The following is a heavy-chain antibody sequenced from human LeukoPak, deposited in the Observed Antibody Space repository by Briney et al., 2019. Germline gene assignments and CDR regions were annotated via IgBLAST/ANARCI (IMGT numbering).Heavy chain of an antibody. Sequence: SVKVSCKASGGTFSSYAIGWVRQAPGQGLEWMGGIIPIFGTANYAQKFQGRVTITADESTSTAYMELSSLRSEDTAVYYCAAGARTGYYDSSGYSSYWGQGTLVTVSS. V-gene: IGHV1-69*13. CDR2: IIPIFGTA. CDR3: AAGARTGYYDSSGYSSY. D-gene: IGHD3-22*01. J-gene: IGHJ4*02. CDR1: GGTFSSYA.